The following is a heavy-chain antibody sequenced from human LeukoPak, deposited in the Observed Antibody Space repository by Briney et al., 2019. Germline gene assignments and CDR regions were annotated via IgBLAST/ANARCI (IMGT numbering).Heavy chain of an antibody. CDR1: GYTFTSYA. Sequence: GSVTVSCKASGYTFTSYAISWVRQAPGQGGEGMGWISTYNRNTNSAHTLHGRLTLTTHTSTTTAYLELRSLTSDATAVYYCARGEGEPEPYFDYWGQGTLVTVSS. J-gene: IGHJ4*02. CDR3: ARGEGEPEPYFDY. V-gene: IGHV1-18*01. D-gene: IGHD3-16*01. CDR2: ISTYNRNT.